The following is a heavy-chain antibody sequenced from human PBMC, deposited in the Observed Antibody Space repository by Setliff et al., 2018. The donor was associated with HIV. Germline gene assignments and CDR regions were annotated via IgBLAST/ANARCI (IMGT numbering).Heavy chain of an antibody. CDR1: GGSISSYY. CDR3: ARGGDGYWTGYLLND. V-gene: IGHV4-59*01. J-gene: IGHJ4*02. D-gene: IGHD3-3*01. CDR2: IYSSGST. Sequence: SETLSLTCTVSGGSISSYYWNWIRQPPGRGLEWIGFIYSSGSTNYNPSLKSRVTMSVDTSRNQFSLKLSSVTAADTAVYYCARGGDGYWTGYLLNDWGQGTLVTVSS.